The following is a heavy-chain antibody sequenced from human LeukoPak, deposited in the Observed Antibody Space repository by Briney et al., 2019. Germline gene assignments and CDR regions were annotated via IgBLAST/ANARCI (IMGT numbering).Heavy chain of an antibody. CDR3: ARDGSGGFDY. D-gene: IGHD3-10*01. Sequence: SETLSLTCTVSGGSISSYYWSWIRQPPGKGLEWIGYIYYSGSTNYNPSLKSRVTISVDTSKNQFSLKLRYVTAADTAVYYCARDGSGGFDYWGQGTLVTVSS. J-gene: IGHJ4*02. CDR2: IYYSGST. CDR1: GGSISSYY. V-gene: IGHV4-59*01.